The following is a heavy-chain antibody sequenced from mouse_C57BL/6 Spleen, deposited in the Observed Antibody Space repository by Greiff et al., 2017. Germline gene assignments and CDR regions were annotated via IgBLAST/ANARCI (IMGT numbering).Heavy chain of an antibody. CDR3: ARDYGSRSWYVDV. Sequence: QVQLKESGAELVKPGASVKISCKASGYAFSSYWMNWVKQRPGKGLEWIGQIYPGDGDTNYNGKFKGKATLTADKSSSTAYMQLSSLTSEDSAVYFCARDYGSRSWYVDVWGTGTTVTVSS. J-gene: IGHJ1*03. D-gene: IGHD1-1*01. CDR2: IYPGDGDT. CDR1: GYAFSSYW. V-gene: IGHV1-80*01.